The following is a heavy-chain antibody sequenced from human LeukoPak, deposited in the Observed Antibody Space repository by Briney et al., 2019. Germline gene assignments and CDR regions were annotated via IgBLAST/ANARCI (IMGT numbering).Heavy chain of an antibody. CDR3: ARRYSGGWFFDY. V-gene: IGHV4-39*07. J-gene: IGHJ4*02. CDR1: GGSVNSGTYY. CDR2: IYYSGSA. D-gene: IGHD6-19*01. Sequence: SETLSLTCTVSGGSVNSGTYYWSWIRQPPGKGLEWIGNIYYSGSAYYNPSLKSRVTMSVDTSKNQFSLRLSSVTAADTAVYYCARRYSGGWFFDYWGQGTLVTVSS.